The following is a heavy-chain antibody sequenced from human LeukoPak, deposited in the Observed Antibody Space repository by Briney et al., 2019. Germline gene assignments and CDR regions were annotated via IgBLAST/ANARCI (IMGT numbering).Heavy chain of an antibody. CDR2: IKTDGSST. D-gene: IGHD4-17*01. Sequence: GGSLRLSCAASGFTFSSYWMHWVRQAPGKGLVWVSRIKTDGSSTSYADSVKGRFTISRDNAKNSLYLQMNSLRAEDTALYYCARKDYGDTHFDYWGQGTLVTVSS. V-gene: IGHV3-74*01. CDR3: ARKDYGDTHFDY. J-gene: IGHJ4*02. CDR1: GFTFSSYW.